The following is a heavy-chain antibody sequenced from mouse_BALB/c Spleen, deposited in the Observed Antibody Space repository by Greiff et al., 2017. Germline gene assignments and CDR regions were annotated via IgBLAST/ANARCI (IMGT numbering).Heavy chain of an antibody. J-gene: IGHJ1*01. CDR2: ISNGGGST. Sequence: DVQLQESGGGLVQPGGSLKLSCAASGFTFSSYTMSWVRQTPEKRLEWVAYISNGGGSTYYPDTVKGRFTISRDNAKNTLYLQMSSLKSEDTAMYYCARVYYWYFDVWGAGTTVTVSS. CDR1: GFTFSSYT. CDR3: ARVYYWYFDV. V-gene: IGHV5-12-2*01.